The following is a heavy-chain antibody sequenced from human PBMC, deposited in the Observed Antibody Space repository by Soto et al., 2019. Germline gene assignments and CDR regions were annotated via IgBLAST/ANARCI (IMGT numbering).Heavy chain of an antibody. CDR3: AREQDYGDYGDY. J-gene: IGHJ4*02. CDR2: MHPYSGNT. CDR1: GYTFPSYH. Sequence: QVQLVQSGAEVKKPGASVKVSCKASGYTFPSYHISWVRQATGQGLEWMGWMHPYSGNTAYAQKFQGRLTMTTNSSISTAYMELSSLTSEDTAVYYCAREQDYGDYGDYWGQGPLVTVSS. V-gene: IGHV1-8*01. D-gene: IGHD4-17*01.